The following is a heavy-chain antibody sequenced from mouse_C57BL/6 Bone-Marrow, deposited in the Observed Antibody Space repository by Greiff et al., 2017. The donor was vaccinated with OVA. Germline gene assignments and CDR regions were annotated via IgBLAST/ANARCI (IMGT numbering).Heavy chain of an antibody. V-gene: IGHV10-1*01. CDR3: VRHDVYWYFDV. CDR2: IRSKSNNYAT. Sequence: DVQLQESGGGLVQPKGSLKLSCAASGFSFNTYAMNWVRQAPGKGLEWVARIRSKSNNYATYYADSVKDRFTISRDDSESMLYLQMNNLKTEDTAMYDCVRHDVYWYFDVWGTGTTVTVSS. J-gene: IGHJ1*03. D-gene: IGHD2-3*01. CDR1: GFSFNTYA.